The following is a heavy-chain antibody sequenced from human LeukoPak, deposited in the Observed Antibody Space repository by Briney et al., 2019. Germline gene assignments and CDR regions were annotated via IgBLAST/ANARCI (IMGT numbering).Heavy chain of an antibody. CDR3: ARSPYYYDSSGYYYYYYMDV. J-gene: IGHJ6*03. D-gene: IGHD3-22*01. Sequence: SVKVSCKASGGTFSSYTISWVRQAPGQGLEWMGRIIAILGIANYAQKFQGRVTITADKSTSTAYMELSSLRSEDTAVYYCARSPYYYDSSGYYYYYYMDVWGKGTTVTVSS. CDR2: IIAILGIA. CDR1: GGTFSSYT. V-gene: IGHV1-69*02.